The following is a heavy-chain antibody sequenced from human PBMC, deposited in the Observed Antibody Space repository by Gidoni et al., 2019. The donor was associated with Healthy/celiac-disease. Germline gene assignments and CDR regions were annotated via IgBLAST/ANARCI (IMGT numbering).Heavy chain of an antibody. V-gene: IGHV3-21*01. J-gene: IGHJ4*02. D-gene: IGHD3-3*01. CDR3: ARDLVTICGVGTFDY. CDR2: ISSSSSYI. Sequence: VQLVESGGGLVKPGGSLSLSCAASGFTFGSYSMNWVRQAPGKGLEWVSSISSSSSYIYDADSVKGRFTISRDNAKKSLYLQMNSLRAEDTAGYYCARDLVTICGVGTFDYWGQGTLVTVSS. CDR1: GFTFGSYS.